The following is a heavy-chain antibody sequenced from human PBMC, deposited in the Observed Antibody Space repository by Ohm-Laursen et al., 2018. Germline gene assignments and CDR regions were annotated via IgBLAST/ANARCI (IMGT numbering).Heavy chain of an antibody. CDR3: AKASVRGQNLEWLLISYFDY. V-gene: IGHV3-30*18. CDR1: GFTFSSYW. Sequence: SLRLSCTAPGFTFSSYWITWVRQAPGKGLEWVAVISYDGSNKYYADSVKGRFTIFRDNSKNTLYLQMNSLRAEDTAVYYCAKASVRGQNLEWLLISYFDYWGQGTLVTVPS. D-gene: IGHD3-3*01. J-gene: IGHJ4*02. CDR2: ISYDGSNK.